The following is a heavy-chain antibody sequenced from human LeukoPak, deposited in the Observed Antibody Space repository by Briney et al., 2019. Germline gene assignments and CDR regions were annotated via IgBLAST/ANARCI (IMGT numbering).Heavy chain of an antibody. CDR2: IYYSGTT. Sequence: SETLSLTCPVSGGSINSSDYYWGWIRQPPGKGLEWIGSIYYSGTTYYTPSLKSRVTISVDTSKNQFSLKLSSVTAADTAVYYCARRGRYYGSGSYFPFDYWGQGTLVTVSS. D-gene: IGHD3-10*01. V-gene: IGHV4-39*01. CDR3: ARRGRYYGSGSYFPFDY. CDR1: GGSINSSDYY. J-gene: IGHJ4*02.